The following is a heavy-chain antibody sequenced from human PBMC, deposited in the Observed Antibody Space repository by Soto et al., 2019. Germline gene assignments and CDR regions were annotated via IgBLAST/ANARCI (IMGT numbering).Heavy chain of an antibody. CDR1: GFTFSNYA. J-gene: IGHJ4*02. V-gene: IGHV3-23*01. D-gene: IGHD1-26*01. CDR2: ISNSGGTT. Sequence: EVQLLESVGGLVQPGGSLRLSCAVSGFTFSNYAMNWVRQVPGKGLEWVSDISNSGGTTYYADSVRGRFTISRDNSKNTLYLQMNSLRAEDTAVYYCAKLTSNSGSYPSDYWGQGTLVTVSS. CDR3: AKLTSNSGSYPSDY.